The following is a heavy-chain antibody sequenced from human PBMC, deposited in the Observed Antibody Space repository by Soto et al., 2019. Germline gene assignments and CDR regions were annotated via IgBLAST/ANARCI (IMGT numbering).Heavy chain of an antibody. V-gene: IGHV4-59*08. J-gene: IGHJ4*02. Sequence: SETLSLTCTVSGGSIISYYWSWIRQPPWKGLEWIGYIYYSGSTNYNPSLKSRVTISVDTSKNQFSLKLSSVTAADTAVYYCARLYGFSGFDYWGQGTLVTVSS. CDR1: GGSIISYY. CDR3: ARLYGFSGFDY. D-gene: IGHD6-25*01. CDR2: IYYSGST.